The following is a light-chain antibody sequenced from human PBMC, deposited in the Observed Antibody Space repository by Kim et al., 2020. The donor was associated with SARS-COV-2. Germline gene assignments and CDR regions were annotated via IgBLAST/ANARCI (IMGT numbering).Light chain of an antibody. CDR3: QRYGTYSWT. J-gene: IGKJ1*01. CDR2: RAS. CDR1: QNIGTW. V-gene: IGKV1-5*03. Sequence: ASVGDRVTITCRASQNIGTWLAWYQHKPGKAPRLLIYRASSLESGIPARFSGSGSETEFTLTISSLQPDDFATYYCQRYGTYSWTFGQGTKVDIK.